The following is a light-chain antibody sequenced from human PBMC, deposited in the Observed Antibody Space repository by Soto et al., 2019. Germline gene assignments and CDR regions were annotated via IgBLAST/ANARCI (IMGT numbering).Light chain of an antibody. J-gene: IGKJ5*01. CDR3: QQYKNRLSNT. CDR2: GAS. V-gene: IGKV3D-15*01. Sequence: DIVMTPSPAPLSVSRGETATISYWISQNVSSNVARCQKNPGQAPRHQIYGASTRATGIPARFSGSWSVTECSLAISSLQSEDFSVYDCQQYKNRLSNTVGQGTRWRL. CDR1: QNVSSN.